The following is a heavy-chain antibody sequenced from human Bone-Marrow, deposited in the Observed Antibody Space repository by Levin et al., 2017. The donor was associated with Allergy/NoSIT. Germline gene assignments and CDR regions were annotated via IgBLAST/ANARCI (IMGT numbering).Heavy chain of an antibody. D-gene: IGHD2-8*02. V-gene: IGHV4-39*01. CDR3: ARASTVILGREKKPNWFDP. CDR1: GVSINIRDYY. J-gene: IGHJ5*02. CDR2: VYYTGSI. Sequence: SETLSLTCTVSGVSINIRDYYWGWIRQPPGKGLEWIGSVYYTGSIYYSTSLKSRVTVSVDTSKNQFSLKLNSVTAADTAIYYCARASTVILGREKKPNWFDPWGQGTLVTVSS.